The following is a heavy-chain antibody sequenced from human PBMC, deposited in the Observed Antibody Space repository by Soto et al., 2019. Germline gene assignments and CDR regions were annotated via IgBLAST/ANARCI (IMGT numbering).Heavy chain of an antibody. D-gene: IGHD6-13*01. V-gene: IGHV5-51*01. J-gene: IGHJ4*02. CDR2: IYPGDSDT. CDR1: GYSFTSYW. Sequence: GESLKISCKGSGYSFTSYWIGWVRQMPGKGLEWMGIIYPGDSDTRYSPSFQGQVTISADKSISTAYLQWSSLKASDTAMYYCARWWYDSSSWYYGARYFDYWGQGTLVTVSS. CDR3: ARWWYDSSSWYYGARYFDY.